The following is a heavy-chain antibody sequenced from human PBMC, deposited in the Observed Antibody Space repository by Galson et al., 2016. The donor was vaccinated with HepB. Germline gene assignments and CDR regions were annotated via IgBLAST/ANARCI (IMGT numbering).Heavy chain of an antibody. CDR3: ARDWRGSGSYNPYYYYGMDV. J-gene: IGHJ6*02. CDR1: GFTFSSYA. V-gene: IGHV3-33*01. Sequence: SLRLSCAASGFTFSSYAMHWVRQAPGKGLEWVAVIRYDGSSKYYTDSVKGRFTISRDNSKNTLYLQMNSLRAEDTAVYYCARDWRGSGSYNPYYYYGMDVWGQGTTVTVSS. D-gene: IGHD3-10*01. CDR2: IRYDGSSK.